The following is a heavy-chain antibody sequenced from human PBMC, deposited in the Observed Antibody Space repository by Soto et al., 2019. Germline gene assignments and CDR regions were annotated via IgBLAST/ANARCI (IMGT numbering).Heavy chain of an antibody. V-gene: IGHV4-30-4*08. CDR2: IHHSGST. D-gene: IGHD3-3*01. CDR1: GGSISSGQNF. J-gene: IGHJ4*02. Sequence: QVQLQESGPGLVEPSQTLSLTCTVSGGSISSGQNFWNWIRQSPGKGLEWIGYIHHSGSTYYSPSLKSRLTISADTSKNQISLKLNSVTAADTAVYYCARDTWTYPYYFDSWGQGTLVTVSS. CDR3: ARDTWTYPYYFDS.